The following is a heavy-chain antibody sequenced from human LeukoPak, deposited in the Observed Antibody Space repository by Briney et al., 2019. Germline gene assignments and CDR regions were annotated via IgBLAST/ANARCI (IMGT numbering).Heavy chain of an antibody. V-gene: IGHV4-34*01. CDR2: INHSGST. D-gene: IGHD2-2*01. Sequence: PSETLSLTCAVYGGSFSGYYWSWIRQPPGKGLEWIGEINHSGSTNYNPSLKSRVTISVDTSKNQFSLKLSSVTAADTAVYYCARQYSSTSCYGGSDYWGQGTLVTVSS. CDR1: GGSFSGYY. CDR3: ARQYSSTSCYGGSDY. J-gene: IGHJ4*02.